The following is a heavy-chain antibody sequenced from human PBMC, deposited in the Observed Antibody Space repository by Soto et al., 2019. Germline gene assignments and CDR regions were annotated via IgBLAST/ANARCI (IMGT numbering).Heavy chain of an antibody. CDR1: GFTFDDYA. Sequence: GGSLRLSCAASGFTFDDYAMHWVRQAPGKGLEWVSGISWNSGSIGYADSVKGRFTISRDNAKNSLYLQMNSLRAEDTALYYCAKDTITGTTGWGQGTLVTVSS. J-gene: IGHJ4*02. CDR2: ISWNSGSI. V-gene: IGHV3-9*01. CDR3: AKDTITGTTG. D-gene: IGHD1-7*01.